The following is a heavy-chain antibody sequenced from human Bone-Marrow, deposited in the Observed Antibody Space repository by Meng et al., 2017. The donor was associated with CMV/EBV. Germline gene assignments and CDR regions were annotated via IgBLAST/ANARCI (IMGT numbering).Heavy chain of an antibody. CDR1: GGSISSYY. D-gene: IGHD5-12*01. CDR3: ARGRGDIVPALNY. CDR2: IYYSGGT. V-gene: IGHV4-59*01. J-gene: IGHJ4*02. Sequence: SETLSLTCTVSGGSISSYYWSWIRQPPGKGLEWIGYIYYSGGTNYNPSLKSRVTISVDTSKTQFSLKLSSVTAADTAGYYCARGRGDIVPALNYWGQGTLVTVSS.